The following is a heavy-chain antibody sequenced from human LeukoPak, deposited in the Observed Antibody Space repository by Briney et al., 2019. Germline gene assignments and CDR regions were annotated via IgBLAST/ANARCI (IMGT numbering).Heavy chain of an antibody. CDR3: ARDPIVGATYVGDEDY. J-gene: IGHJ4*02. Sequence: PSETLSLTCTVSGASISSSYYWGWIRQPPGKGLEWIGSIYYSGSTYYNPSLKSRVTISVDTSKNQFSLKLSSVTAADTAVYYCARDPIVGATYVGDEDYWGQGTLVTVSS. D-gene: IGHD1-26*01. V-gene: IGHV4-39*07. CDR2: IYYSGST. CDR1: GASISSSYY.